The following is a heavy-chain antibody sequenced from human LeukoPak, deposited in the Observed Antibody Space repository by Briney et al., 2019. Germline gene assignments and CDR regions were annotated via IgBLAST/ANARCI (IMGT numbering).Heavy chain of an antibody. CDR3: PRTDGHCSSTSCQTTFDY. D-gene: IGHD2-2*01. J-gene: IGHJ4*02. V-gene: IGHV4-59*08. Sequence: SETLSLTCTVSRGSISIDYWSWIRQPPGKGLEWMGNISYSGTTNYNPSLKSRVTISLDTSKNQFSLKLNSVTAADTAVYYCPRTDGHCSSTSCQTTFDYWGQGILVNVSS. CDR1: RGSISIDY. CDR2: ISYSGTT.